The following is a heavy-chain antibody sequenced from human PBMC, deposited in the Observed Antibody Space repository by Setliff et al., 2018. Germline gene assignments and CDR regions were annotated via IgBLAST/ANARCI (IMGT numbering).Heavy chain of an antibody. D-gene: IGHD6-19*01. CDR1: GGSISSTSYY. CDR2: IYYSGST. Sequence: PSETLSLTCTVSGGSISSTSYYWGWIRQPPGKGLDWVGSIYYSGSTYYNPSLKSRVTISVDTSKNQFSLKLNSVTAADMAVYYCAREQWLDPPGYYYMDVWAKGTTVTVSS. V-gene: IGHV4-39*07. J-gene: IGHJ6*03. CDR3: AREQWLDPPGYYYMDV.